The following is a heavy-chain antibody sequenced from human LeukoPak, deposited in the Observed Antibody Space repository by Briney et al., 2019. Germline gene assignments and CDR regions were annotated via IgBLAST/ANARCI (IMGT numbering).Heavy chain of an antibody. Sequence: GGSLRLSCAASGFTLSDYHMNWVRQAPGKGLEWLSSITTISHYIYYAGAVRGRVTISRDNANNPLYLQMNSLRGEDTAVYYCARSGGPGTYHQLRYNWFDPWGQGTLVTVSS. CDR1: GFTLSDYH. CDR3: ARSGGPGTYHQLRYNWFDP. CDR2: ITTISHYI. D-gene: IGHD3-10*01. J-gene: IGHJ5*02. V-gene: IGHV3-21*01.